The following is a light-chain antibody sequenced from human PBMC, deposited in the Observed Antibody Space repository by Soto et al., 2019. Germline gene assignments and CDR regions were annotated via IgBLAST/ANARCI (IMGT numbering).Light chain of an antibody. CDR3: QQYNSYSWT. CDR2: KAS. V-gene: IGKV1-5*03. CDR1: QGIRNY. J-gene: IGKJ1*01. Sequence: IQLTHSRSSLSASVGYRVTFTFRASQGIRNYLAWYQQKPGKAPKLLIYKASTLESGVPSRFSGGGIGTEFTLTISSLQPDDFATYYCQQYNSYSWTFGQGTKVDI.